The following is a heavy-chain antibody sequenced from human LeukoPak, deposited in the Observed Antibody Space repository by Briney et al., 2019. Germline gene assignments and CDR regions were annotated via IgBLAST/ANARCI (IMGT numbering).Heavy chain of an antibody. CDR2: ISGNGVTT. V-gene: IGHV3-23*01. CDR3: AKDDAWGRHKH. J-gene: IGHJ1*01. Sequence: PGGTLRLSCAASGFTFSSYGMSWVRQAPGKGLEWVSTISGNGVTTYYVDSVKGRFTISRDNSKNTVSLQMNSLRGEDTAVYYCAKDDAWGRHKHWGQGTLVTVSS. D-gene: IGHD3-16*01. CDR1: GFTFSSYG.